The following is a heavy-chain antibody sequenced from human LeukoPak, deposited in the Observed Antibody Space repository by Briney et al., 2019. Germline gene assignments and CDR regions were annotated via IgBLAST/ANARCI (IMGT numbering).Heavy chain of an antibody. CDR3: ATSTYSSSWFRRGYYGMDV. Sequence: GGSLRLSCAASGFTFSSYAMTWVRQAPGKGLEGVSIISYSGGSTYYADSVQGRFTISRDNSKNTLYLQMNSLRAEDTAVYYCATSTYSSSWFRRGYYGMDVWGKGTTVTVSS. CDR1: GFTFSSYA. J-gene: IGHJ6*04. D-gene: IGHD6-13*01. CDR2: ISYSGGST. V-gene: IGHV3-23*01.